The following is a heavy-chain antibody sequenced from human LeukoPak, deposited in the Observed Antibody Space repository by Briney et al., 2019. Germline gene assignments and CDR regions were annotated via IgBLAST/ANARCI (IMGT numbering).Heavy chain of an antibody. J-gene: IGHJ4*02. CDR1: GYTFTSYS. CDR3: ARGLGGSGSYFLTFDY. V-gene: IGHV1-18*01. D-gene: IGHD1-26*01. Sequence: ASVKVSCKASGYTFTSYSINWVRQAPGQGLEWMGWISAYNGNTKYAQKLQGRVTITTDTSPSTAYMELRSLRSDDTAVYYCARGLGGSGSYFLTFDYWGQGTLVTVSS. CDR2: ISAYNGNT.